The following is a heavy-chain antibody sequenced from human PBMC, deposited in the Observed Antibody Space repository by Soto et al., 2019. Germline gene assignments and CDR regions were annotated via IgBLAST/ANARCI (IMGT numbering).Heavy chain of an antibody. Sequence: EVQLVESGGGLVKPGGSLRLSCAASGFTFSRYSMNWVRQAPGKGLEWVSSISGSSSYIYYADSVKGRFTISRDNANNSPYLQMNSPRAEDTAVYYCARSYDILTGYSGFDYWCQGNLVTVSS. V-gene: IGHV3-21*01. CDR2: ISGSSSYI. CDR3: ARSYDILTGYSGFDY. CDR1: GFTFSRYS. J-gene: IGHJ4*02. D-gene: IGHD3-9*01.